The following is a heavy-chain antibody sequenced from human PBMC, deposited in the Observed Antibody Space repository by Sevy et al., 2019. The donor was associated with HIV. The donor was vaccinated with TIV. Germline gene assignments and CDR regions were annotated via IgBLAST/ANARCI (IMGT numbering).Heavy chain of an antibody. Sequence: GGSLRLSCAASGFTFSSYWMSWVRQAPGKGLEWVANIKQDGSEKYFGDSVKGRFTISRDNAKNSLYLQMNSLRAEDTAVYYCARDLVGYEGVSDYWGQGTLVTVSS. CDR2: IKQDGSEK. J-gene: IGHJ4*02. CDR1: GFTFSSYW. CDR3: ARDLVGYEGVSDY. D-gene: IGHD5-12*01. V-gene: IGHV3-7*01.